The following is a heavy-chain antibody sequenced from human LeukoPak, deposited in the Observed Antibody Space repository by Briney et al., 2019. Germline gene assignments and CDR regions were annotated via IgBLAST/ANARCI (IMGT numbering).Heavy chain of an antibody. J-gene: IGHJ6*02. CDR1: GFTVSSNY. CDR2: IYSGGST. Sequence: GGSVRLSCAASGFTVSSNYMSWVRQAPGKGLEWVSVIYSGGSTYYADSVKGRFTISRDNSKNTLYLQMNSLRAEDTAVYYCAKEGRDVKNARYGMDVWGQGTTVTVSS. V-gene: IGHV3-66*01. D-gene: IGHD5-24*01. CDR3: AKEGRDVKNARYGMDV.